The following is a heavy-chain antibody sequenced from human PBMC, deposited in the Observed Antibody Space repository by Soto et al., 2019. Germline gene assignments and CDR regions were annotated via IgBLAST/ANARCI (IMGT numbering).Heavy chain of an antibody. D-gene: IGHD2-2*01. CDR1: GFTFGDFW. CDR3: ARDLGRTAAGYYYYDAMDV. Sequence: QLGGSLRLSCAASGFTFGDFWMNWVRQAPGKGLEWVANIKEDGSEKYFLDSVKGRFTISRDNAKNSLYLQINSLRAEDTGVYYCARDLGRTAAGYYYYDAMDVWGQGTTVTVS. V-gene: IGHV3-7*01. CDR2: IKEDGSEK. J-gene: IGHJ6*02.